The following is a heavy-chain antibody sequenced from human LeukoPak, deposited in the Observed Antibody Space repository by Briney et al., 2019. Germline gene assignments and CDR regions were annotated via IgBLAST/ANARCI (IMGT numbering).Heavy chain of an antibody. D-gene: IGHD3-3*01. CDR3: AKDQLTTEYYYGMDV. Sequence: GRSLRLSCAASGFAFSSYAMSWVRQAPGKGLELVLAISGSGGSTYYADSVKGRFTISRDNSKNTLYLQMTSLRAEDTAVYYCAKDQLTTEYYYGMDVWGQGTTVTVSS. CDR2: ISGSGGST. J-gene: IGHJ6*02. CDR1: GFAFSSYA. V-gene: IGHV3-23*01.